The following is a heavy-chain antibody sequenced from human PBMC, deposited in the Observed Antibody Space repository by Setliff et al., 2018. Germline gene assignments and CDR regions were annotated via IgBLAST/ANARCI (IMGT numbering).Heavy chain of an antibody. J-gene: IGHJ6*02. V-gene: IGHV1-18*01. CDR1: GYTFTSYG. CDR2: ISAYNGNT. Sequence: ASVKVSCKASGYTFTSYGISWVRQAPGQGLEWMGWISAYNGNTNYAQKLQGRGTMTTDTSTSTAYMELRSLRSDDTAVYYCASGNVVVPAATQDDYYYGMDVWGQGTTVTVSS. D-gene: IGHD2-2*01. CDR3: ASGNVVVPAATQDDYYYGMDV.